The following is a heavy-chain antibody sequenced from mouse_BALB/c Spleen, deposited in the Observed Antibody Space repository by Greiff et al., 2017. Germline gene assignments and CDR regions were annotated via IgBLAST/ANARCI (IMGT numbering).Heavy chain of an antibody. J-gene: IGHJ4*01. CDR3: ARDGNNAMDY. CDR2: ISNLAYSI. D-gene: IGHD2-1*01. CDR1: GFTFSDYG. V-gene: IGHV5-15*02. Sequence: EVQLVESGGGLVQPGGSLKLSCAASGFTFSDYGMAWVRQAPGKGPEWVAFISNLAYSIYYADTVTGRFTISRENAKNTLYLEMSSLRSEDTAMYYCARDGNNAMDYWGQGTSVTVSS.